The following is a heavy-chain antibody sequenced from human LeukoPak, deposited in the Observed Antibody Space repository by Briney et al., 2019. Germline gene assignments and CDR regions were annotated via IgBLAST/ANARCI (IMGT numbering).Heavy chain of an antibody. CDR1: GFDVSDNF. J-gene: IGHJ4*02. CDR3: VRRHDY. V-gene: IGHV3-53*01. CDR2: IYASGGE. Sequence: PGGSLRLSCVASGFDVSDNFMIWVRQAPGQGLEWISIIYASGGEYHAESVRGRFSAFRDTSKNTIFLQMNKLKAGDPAMYYCVRRHDYWGQGTLVTVSS.